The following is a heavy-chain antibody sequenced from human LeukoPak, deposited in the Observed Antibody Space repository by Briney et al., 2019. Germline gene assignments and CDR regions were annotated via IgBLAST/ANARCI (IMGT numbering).Heavy chain of an antibody. CDR3: ARENWVFDY. V-gene: IGHV4-38-2*02. J-gene: IGHJ4*02. Sequence: SETLSLTCTVSGGSISSYYWSWIRQPPGEGLEWIGSVYRSGSTYYNPSLKSRVTISVDTSKNQISLKVRSVTAADTAVYYCARENWVFDYWGQGILVTVSS. CDR2: VYRSGST. CDR1: GGSISSYY. D-gene: IGHD7-27*01.